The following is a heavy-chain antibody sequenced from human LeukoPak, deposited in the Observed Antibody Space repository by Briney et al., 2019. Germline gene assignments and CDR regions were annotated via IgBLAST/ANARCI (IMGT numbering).Heavy chain of an antibody. Sequence: SGPTLVKPTQTLTLTCTFSGFSLSTSAVGAGWIRQPPGKALARLALIYWDDDKRYSPSLKSRLPITKDTSKNQVVLTMTNMYPVDTATYYCAHSQPGSFKLLGLFDYWGKGTLVTVSS. CDR1: GFSLSTSAVG. CDR2: IYWDDDK. J-gene: IGHJ4*02. D-gene: IGHD3-10*01. CDR3: AHSQPGSFKLLGLFDY. V-gene: IGHV2-5*02.